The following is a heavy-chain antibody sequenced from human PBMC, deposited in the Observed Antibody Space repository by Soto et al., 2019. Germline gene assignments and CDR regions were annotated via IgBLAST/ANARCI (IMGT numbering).Heavy chain of an antibody. CDR3: AKADGEQWLIPHLDN. J-gene: IGHJ4*02. CDR2: ISCCGGST. CDR1: VFNFKKFA. Sequence: WGSLLLSCEPSVFNFKKFAMGWVRQAPGEGLEWVAGISCCGGSTSYADSVKGRFSLARDDSKSTLSLHLNSLRFEDTARYFCAKADGEQWLIPHLDNWGQGTMVTVSS. D-gene: IGHD6-19*01. V-gene: IGHV3-23*01.